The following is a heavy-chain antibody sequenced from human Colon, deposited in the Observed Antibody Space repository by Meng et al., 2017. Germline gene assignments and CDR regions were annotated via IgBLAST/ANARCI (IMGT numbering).Heavy chain of an antibody. D-gene: IGHD3-22*01. Sequence: SETLSLTCTVAGGSISSGSYYCSWIRQPAGKGLEWIGRIYTSGSNNYNPSLKSRVTITVDTSKNQFSLKLSSVTAADTAVYYCARVALNYYDSSWAYYFDYWGQGTLVTVSS. CDR1: GGSISSGSYY. J-gene: IGHJ4*02. V-gene: IGHV4-61*02. CDR2: IYTSGSN. CDR3: ARVALNYYDSSWAYYFDY.